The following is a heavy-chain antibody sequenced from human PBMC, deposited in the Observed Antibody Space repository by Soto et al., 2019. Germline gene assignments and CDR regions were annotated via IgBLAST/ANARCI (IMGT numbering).Heavy chain of an antibody. D-gene: IGHD2-21*02. CDR2: IYYSGST. Sequence: SETLSLTCTVSGGSVSSGSYYWSWIRQPPGKGLEWIGYIYYSGSTNYNPSLKGRVTMSVDTSKNQFSLKLSSVTAADTAVYYCARASTFLAYCGGDCYRRQFDYWGQGTLVTVSS. J-gene: IGHJ4*02. CDR3: ARASTFLAYCGGDCYRRQFDY. V-gene: IGHV4-61*01. CDR1: GGSVSSGSYY.